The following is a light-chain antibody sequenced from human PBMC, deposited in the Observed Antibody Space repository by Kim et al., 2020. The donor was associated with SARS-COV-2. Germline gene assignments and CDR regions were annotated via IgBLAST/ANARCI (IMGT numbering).Light chain of an antibody. CDR3: SAWDHSLHGWV. V-gene: IGLV10-54*01. CDR2: RNN. Sequence: RNTTCTWPGNNDNDDNEGAAWLQHRQGHPPKLLSYRNNNRPSGISERISAYRSGNSASLTITGLQPEDEADYYCSAWDHSLHGWVFGGGNQLTV. J-gene: IGLJ3*02. CDR1: NDNDDNEG.